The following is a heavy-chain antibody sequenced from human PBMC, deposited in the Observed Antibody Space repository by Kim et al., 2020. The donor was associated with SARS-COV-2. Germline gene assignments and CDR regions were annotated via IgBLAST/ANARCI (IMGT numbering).Heavy chain of an antibody. CDR3: ATAPPYSGSYFNWFDP. D-gene: IGHD1-26*01. J-gene: IGHJ5*02. Sequence: ASVKVSCKVSGYTLTELSMHWVRQAPGKGLEWMGGFDPEDGETIYAQKFQGRVTMTEDTSTDTAYMELSSLRSEDTAVYYCATAPPYSGSYFNWFDPWGQGTLVTSPQ. CDR2: FDPEDGET. V-gene: IGHV1-24*01. CDR1: GYTLTELS.